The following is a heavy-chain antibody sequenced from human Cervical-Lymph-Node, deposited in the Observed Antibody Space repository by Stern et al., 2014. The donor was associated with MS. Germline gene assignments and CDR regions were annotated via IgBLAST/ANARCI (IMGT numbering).Heavy chain of an antibody. Sequence: QLVQSGAEVKKPGESLKISCQGSGYSFTTHWIAWVRQMPGKGLEWMGSIYPDDSDTRYSPSFQGQVTISADKSISTVYLRWSSLKASDTAMYYCTSSTVTTGLLFAYWGQGTLVTVSS. D-gene: IGHD4-17*01. CDR1: GYSFTTHW. J-gene: IGHJ4*02. CDR3: TSSTVTTGLLFAY. V-gene: IGHV5-51*01. CDR2: IYPDDSDT.